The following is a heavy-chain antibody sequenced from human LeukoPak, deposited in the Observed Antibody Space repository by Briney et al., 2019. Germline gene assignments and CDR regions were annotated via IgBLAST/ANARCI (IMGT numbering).Heavy chain of an antibody. V-gene: IGHV3-30*18. CDR3: AKGRAGNYYYDSSDY. J-gene: IGHJ4*02. D-gene: IGHD3-22*01. CDR1: GFTFSSYG. Sequence: PGGSLRLSCAASGFTFSSYGTHWVRQAPGKGLEWVAVISYDGSNKYYADSVKGRFTISRDNSKNTLYLQMNSLRAEDTAVYYCAKGRAGNYYYDSSDYWGQGTLVAVSS. CDR2: ISYDGSNK.